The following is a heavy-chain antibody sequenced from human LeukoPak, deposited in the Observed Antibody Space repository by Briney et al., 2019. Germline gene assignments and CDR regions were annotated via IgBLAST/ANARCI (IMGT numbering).Heavy chain of an antibody. CDR2: IRNKANRYTT. CDR1: GFTFSDHH. CDR3: VNRRKDYYGMDV. V-gene: IGHV3-72*01. J-gene: IGHJ6*02. Sequence: PGGSLRLSCAASGFTFSDHHMDWVRQAPGEGLEWVARIRNKANRYTTEYAASVKGRFTISRDDSENSLYLQMDSLKTEDTAVYYCVNRRKDYYGMDVWGQGTTVTVSS.